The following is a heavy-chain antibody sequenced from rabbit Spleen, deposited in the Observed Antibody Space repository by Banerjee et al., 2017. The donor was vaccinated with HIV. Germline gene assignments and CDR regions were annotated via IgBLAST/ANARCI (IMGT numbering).Heavy chain of an antibody. V-gene: IGHV1S40*01. J-gene: IGHJ6*01. Sequence: QSLEESGGDLVKPGASLTLTCTASGFSFSSNYYMCWVRQAPGKGLEWIGCIYTGDGTSTAYPSWAKGRFTVSKTSSTTVTLQLSSLTAADTATYFCARGSATMTMVITGYYLSLWGQGTLVTVS. CDR2: IYTGDGTST. CDR3: ARGSATMTMVITGYYLSL. D-gene: IGHD2-1*01. CDR1: GFSFSSNYY.